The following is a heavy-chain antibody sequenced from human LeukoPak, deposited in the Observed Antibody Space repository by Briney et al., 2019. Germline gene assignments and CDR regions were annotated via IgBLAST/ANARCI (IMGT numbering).Heavy chain of an antibody. J-gene: IGHJ4*02. V-gene: IGHV3-69-1*01. CDR1: GFTFDDYA. CDR3: ARDDNWAFDY. D-gene: IGHD1-1*01. Sequence: GGSLRLSCAASGFTFDDYAMHWVRQAPGKGLEWVSYISRTNEIHDADSVKGRFTISSDDAKNSLYLQMNSLRVDDTAVYYCARDDNWAFDYWGQGTLVTVSS. CDR2: ISRTNEI.